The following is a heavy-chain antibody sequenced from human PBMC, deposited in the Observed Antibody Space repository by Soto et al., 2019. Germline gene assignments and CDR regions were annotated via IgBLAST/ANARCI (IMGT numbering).Heavy chain of an antibody. CDR2: IYWDDDK. D-gene: IGHD3-3*01. V-gene: IGHV2-5*02. CDR1: GFSLSTSGVG. Sequence: QITLRESGPTLVKPTQTLTLTCTFSGFSLSTSGVGVAWIRQPPGKALEWLALIYWDDDKRYSPSLKSRLTITEDTSKDQVVLTLTNMDPVGTATYFCAHSFGVAVVGYYHHAMDVWGQGTTVTVSS. CDR3: AHSFGVAVVGYYHHAMDV. J-gene: IGHJ6*02.